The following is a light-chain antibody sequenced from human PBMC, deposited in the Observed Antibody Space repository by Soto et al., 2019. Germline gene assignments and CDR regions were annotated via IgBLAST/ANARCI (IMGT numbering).Light chain of an antibody. V-gene: IGKV3-20*01. Sequence: EIVLTQSPGILSLSPWERATLSCGASQSVSSSYLAWYQQKPGQAPRLLIYGASSRATGIPDRFSGSGSGTDFTLTISRLEPEDFAVYYCQQYGSSLWTFGHGTKVDIK. CDR1: QSVSSSY. CDR2: GAS. J-gene: IGKJ1*01. CDR3: QQYGSSLWT.